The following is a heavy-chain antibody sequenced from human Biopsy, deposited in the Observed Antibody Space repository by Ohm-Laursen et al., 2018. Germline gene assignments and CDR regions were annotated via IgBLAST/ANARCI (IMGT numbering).Heavy chain of an antibody. J-gene: IGHJ5*02. CDR3: ARHPTGFWFDP. D-gene: IGHD2-15*01. Sequence: GTLSLTCTVSGGSISSSTTYYWAWLRQPPGKGLEWIGSIYNTETTFYNPSLKSRVAISVDTSTNQFSLKVSSVTAADTALYFCARHPTGFWFDPWGHGTLVTVSS. CDR2: IYNTETT. CDR1: GGSISSSTTYY. V-gene: IGHV4-39*01.